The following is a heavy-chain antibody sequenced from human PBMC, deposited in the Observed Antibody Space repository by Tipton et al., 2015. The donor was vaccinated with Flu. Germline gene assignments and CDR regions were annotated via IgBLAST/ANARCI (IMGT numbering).Heavy chain of an antibody. V-gene: IGHV3-48*03. CDR1: GFTFSAYE. CDR3: TRDLPGPH. CDR2: IGSSSDTI. Sequence: SLRLSCAASGFTFSAYEMNWVRQAPGKELEWVSFIGSSSDTIYYADSVKGRFTISRDNAKNSLYLQMNSLRDEDTAVYYCTRDLPGPHWGQGTLVTVSS. J-gene: IGHJ4*02.